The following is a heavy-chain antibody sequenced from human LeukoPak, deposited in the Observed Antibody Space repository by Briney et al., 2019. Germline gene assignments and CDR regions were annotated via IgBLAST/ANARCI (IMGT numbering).Heavy chain of an antibody. J-gene: IGHJ6*02. Sequence: ASVEVSCKASGYTFTSYDINWVRQATGQGLEWMGWMNPNSGNTGYAQKFQGRVTMTRNTSISTAYMELSSLRSEDTAVYYCASGYSYGNYYYYGMDVWGQGTTVTVSS. CDR1: GYTFTSYD. V-gene: IGHV1-8*01. CDR3: ASGYSYGNYYYYGMDV. CDR2: MNPNSGNT. D-gene: IGHD5-18*01.